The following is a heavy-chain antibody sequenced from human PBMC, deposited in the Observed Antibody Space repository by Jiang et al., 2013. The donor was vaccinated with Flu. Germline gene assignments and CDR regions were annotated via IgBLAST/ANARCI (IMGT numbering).Heavy chain of an antibody. Sequence: KPSETLSLTCTVSGGSISSYYWSWIRQPPGKGLEWIGYIYYSGSTNYNPSLKSRVTISVDASKNQFSLKLSSVTAADTAVYYCARHLGVVTANWYFDLWGRGTLVTVSS. CDR2: IYYSGST. V-gene: IGHV4-59*08. D-gene: IGHD2-21*02. J-gene: IGHJ2*01. CDR3: ARHLGVVTANWYFDL. CDR1: GGSISSYY.